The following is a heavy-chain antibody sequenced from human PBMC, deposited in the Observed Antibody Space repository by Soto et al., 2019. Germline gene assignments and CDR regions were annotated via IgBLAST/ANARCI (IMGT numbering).Heavy chain of an antibody. V-gene: IGHV3-33*01. CDR1: GFTFKSYG. CDR3: ARGGHSSSWYRLEAYFFDY. D-gene: IGHD6-13*01. CDR2: VWYDGTNK. Sequence: QVRLVESGGGVVQPGRSLRLSCEASGFTFKSYGMHWVRQAPGKGLEWVAVVWYDGTNKKYADSVKGRFNIYRDNSKNTLYLQTDSLRAEDTGIYYCARGGHSSSWYRLEAYFFDYWGQGSLVTVFS. J-gene: IGHJ4*02.